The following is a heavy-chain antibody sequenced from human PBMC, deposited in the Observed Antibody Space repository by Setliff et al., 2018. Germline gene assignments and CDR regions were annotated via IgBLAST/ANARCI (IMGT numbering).Heavy chain of an antibody. CDR2: ISAYNGNT. D-gene: IGHD2-2*02. Sequence: ASVKVSCKASGGTFSSYAISWVRQAPGQGLEWMGGISAYNGNTDYAQKLQGRVTMTTDTSTSTAYMELSSLRSEDTAVYYCARDSRGLVPAAIEGSYYYYGMDVWGQGTTVTVSS. J-gene: IGHJ6*02. CDR1: GGTFSSYA. V-gene: IGHV1-18*01. CDR3: ARDSRGLVPAAIEGSYYYYGMDV.